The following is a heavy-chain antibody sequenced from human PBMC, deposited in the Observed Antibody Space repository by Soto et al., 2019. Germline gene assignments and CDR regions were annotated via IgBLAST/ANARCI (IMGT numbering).Heavy chain of an antibody. J-gene: IGHJ4*02. CDR3: ARRGTYASGWDD. D-gene: IGHD6-19*01. CDR1: GYIFSSYW. Sequence: EVQLVQSGAEVKKPGESLKISCKGSGYIFSSYWIGWVRQMPGKGLEWMGITHGGDGNTRYSPAFEGQVTISTDKSITTAYLQWSSLKASDTAMYYCARRGTYASGWDDWGQGTLVTVSS. V-gene: IGHV5-51*01. CDR2: THGGDGNT.